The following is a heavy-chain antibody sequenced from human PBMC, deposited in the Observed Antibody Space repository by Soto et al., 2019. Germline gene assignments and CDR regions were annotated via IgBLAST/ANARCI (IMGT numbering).Heavy chain of an antibody. Sequence: SETLSLTCTVSGGSISSYCWSWIRQPAGKGLEWIGRIYTSGNTNYNPSLKSRVTMSVDTSKNQFSLKLRSVTAADTAVYYCARDQSLFCRSTSCYYWYFDLWGRGTLVTVSS. CDR3: ARDQSLFCRSTSCYYWYFDL. J-gene: IGHJ2*01. D-gene: IGHD2-2*01. CDR2: IYTSGNT. V-gene: IGHV4-4*07. CDR1: GGSISSYC.